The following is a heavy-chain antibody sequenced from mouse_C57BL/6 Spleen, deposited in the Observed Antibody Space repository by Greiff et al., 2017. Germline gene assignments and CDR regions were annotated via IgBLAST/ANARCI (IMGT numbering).Heavy chain of an antibody. Sequence: QVQLKQSGAELVRPGTSVKVSCKASGYAFTNYLIEWVKQRPGQGLEWIGVINPGSGGTNYNEKFKGKATLTADKSSSTAYMQLSSLTSEDSAVYFCARWGYDYDWYFDVWGTGTTVTVSS. D-gene: IGHD2-4*01. J-gene: IGHJ1*03. CDR3: ARWGYDYDWYFDV. CDR1: GYAFTNYL. V-gene: IGHV1-54*01. CDR2: INPGSGGT.